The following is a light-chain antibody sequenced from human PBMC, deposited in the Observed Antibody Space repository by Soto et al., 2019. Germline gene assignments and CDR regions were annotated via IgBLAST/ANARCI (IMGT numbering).Light chain of an antibody. J-gene: IGLJ2*01. CDR3: LLVYSGIVV. V-gene: IGLV7-46*01. CDR2: DTT. Sequence: QAVVTQEPSLTVSPGGTVTLTCGSSTGAVTSGHYPYWFQQKPGQAPKPLIYDTTNKHSWSPARFSGSLLGGKAALTLSGAQPEDEADYYCLLVYSGIVVFGGGTQLTVL. CDR1: TGAVTSGHY.